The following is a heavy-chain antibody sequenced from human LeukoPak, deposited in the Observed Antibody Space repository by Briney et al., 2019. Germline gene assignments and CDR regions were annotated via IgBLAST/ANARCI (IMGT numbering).Heavy chain of an antibody. D-gene: IGHD3-3*01. Sequence: ASVKVSCKASGGTFSSYAISWVRQAPGQGLEWMGWISAYNGNTNYAQKLQGRVTMTTDTSTSTAYMELRSLRSDDTAVYYCARDDNYDFWSGYLGDAFDIWGQGTMVTVSS. CDR3: ARDDNYDFWSGYLGDAFDI. V-gene: IGHV1-18*01. J-gene: IGHJ3*02. CDR1: GGTFSSYA. CDR2: ISAYNGNT.